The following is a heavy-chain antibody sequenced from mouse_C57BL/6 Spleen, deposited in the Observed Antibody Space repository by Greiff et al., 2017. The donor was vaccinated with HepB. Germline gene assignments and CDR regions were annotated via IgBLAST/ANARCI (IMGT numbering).Heavy chain of an antibody. CDR3: ARHGDYDRFDY. CDR1: GFTFSDYY. D-gene: IGHD2-4*01. J-gene: IGHJ2*01. V-gene: IGHV5-12*01. CDR2: ISNGGGST. Sequence: EVQVVESGGGLVQPGGSLKLSCAASGFTFSDYYMYWVRQTPEKRLEWVAYISNGGGSTYYPDTVKGRFTISRDNAKNTLYLQMSLLKSEDTAMYYCARHGDYDRFDYWGQGTTLTVSS.